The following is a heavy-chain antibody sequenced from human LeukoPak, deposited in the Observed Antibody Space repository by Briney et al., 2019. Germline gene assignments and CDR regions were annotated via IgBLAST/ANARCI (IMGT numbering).Heavy chain of an antibody. D-gene: IGHD1-1*01. V-gene: IGHV3-15*04. Sequence: GGSLRLSCAASGFTFSSYTMSWVRQAPGKGLEWVARIVSETVGGRTDYAASVKGRLTISRDDSKSTLFPQMSSLKIEDTAVYYCATSITTPGAFDIWGQGVLVTVSS. CDR2: IVSETVGGRT. CDR1: GFTFSSYT. CDR3: ATSITTPGAFDI. J-gene: IGHJ4*02.